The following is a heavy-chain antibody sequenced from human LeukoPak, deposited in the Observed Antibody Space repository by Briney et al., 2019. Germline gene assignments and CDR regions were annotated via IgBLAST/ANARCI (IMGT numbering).Heavy chain of an antibody. Sequence: GGSLRLSCAASGFTVSNKYMSWVRQAPGKGLEWVSVIYSGGDTYYADSVKGRFTISRDNSRNTLYLQMNSLRAEDTAVYYCARGRTDDYGDYFDYWGQGTLVTVSS. CDR3: ARGRTDDYGDYFDY. CDR1: GFTVSNKY. V-gene: IGHV3-66*01. D-gene: IGHD4-17*01. CDR2: IYSGGDT. J-gene: IGHJ4*02.